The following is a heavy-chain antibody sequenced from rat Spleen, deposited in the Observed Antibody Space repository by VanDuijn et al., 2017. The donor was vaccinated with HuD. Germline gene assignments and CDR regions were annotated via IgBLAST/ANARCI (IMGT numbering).Heavy chain of an antibody. Sequence: EVQLVESGGGLVQPGRSLKLSCAASGFTFSNYGMHWIRQAPTKGLEWVASISPSGGSTYYRDSVKGRFTISRDNAKSTLYLQMNSLRSEDTATYYCTRGGYNYADWFAYWGQGTLVTVSS. CDR2: ISPSGGST. CDR1: GFTFSNYG. CDR3: TRGGYNYADWFAY. J-gene: IGHJ3*01. D-gene: IGHD1-5*01. V-gene: IGHV5-19*01.